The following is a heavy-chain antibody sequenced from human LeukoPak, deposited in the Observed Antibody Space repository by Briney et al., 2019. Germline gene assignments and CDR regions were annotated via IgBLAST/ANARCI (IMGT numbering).Heavy chain of an antibody. CDR2: IIPIFVTA. J-gene: IGHJ4*02. CDR1: GGTFSSYA. Sequence: SVKVSCKASGGTFSSYAISWVRQAPGQGLEWMGGIIPIFVTANYAQKFQGRVTITTDESTSTAYLELSSLRSEDTAVYYCARGRPQLPAAHFDYWGQGTLVTVSS. D-gene: IGHD1-1*01. V-gene: IGHV1-69*05. CDR3: ARGRPQLPAAHFDY.